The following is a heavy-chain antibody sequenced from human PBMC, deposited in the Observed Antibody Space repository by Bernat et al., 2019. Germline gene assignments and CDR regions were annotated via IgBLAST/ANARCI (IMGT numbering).Heavy chain of an antibody. CDR2: ISSSSYI. CDR1: GFTFSSYS. CDR3: AREGIAAAGTSDY. V-gene: IGHV3-21*01. D-gene: IGHD6-13*01. Sequence: EVQLVESGGGLVKPGGSLRLSCAASGFTFSSYSMNWVRQAPGKGLEWVSSISSSSYIYYADSVKGRFTISRDNAKNSLYLQMNSLRAEDTAVYYCAREGIAAAGTSDYWGQGTLVTVSS. J-gene: IGHJ4*02.